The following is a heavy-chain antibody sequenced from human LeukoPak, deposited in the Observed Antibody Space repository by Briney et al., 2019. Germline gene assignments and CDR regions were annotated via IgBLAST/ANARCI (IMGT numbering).Heavy chain of an antibody. V-gene: IGHV3-33*01. D-gene: IGHD6-13*01. CDR2: IYYDGSSK. CDR3: ASGRRAATGAGYYFDY. J-gene: IGHJ4*02. Sequence: GRSLRLSCAASGLTFRNYGMHWVRQAPGKGLEWVAIIYYDGSSKYYADSVKGRFTISRDNSKNTLYLQMNSLTAEDTALYYCASGRRAATGAGYYFDYWGQGTLVTVSS. CDR1: GLTFRNYG.